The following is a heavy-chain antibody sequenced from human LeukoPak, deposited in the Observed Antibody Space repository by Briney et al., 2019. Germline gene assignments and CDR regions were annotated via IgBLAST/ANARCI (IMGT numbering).Heavy chain of an antibody. V-gene: IGHV4-4*09. CDR1: GGSLSSYY. D-gene: IGHD6-19*01. CDR3: ARHLGSSGWYLAFDI. CDR2: IYTSGST. J-gene: IGHJ3*02. Sequence: SETLSLTCIVSGGSLSSYYWSWIRQPPGKGLEWIGYIYTSGSTNYNPSLKSRVTISVDTSKNQFSLKLSSVTAADTAVYYCARHLGSSGWYLAFDIWGQGTMVTVSS.